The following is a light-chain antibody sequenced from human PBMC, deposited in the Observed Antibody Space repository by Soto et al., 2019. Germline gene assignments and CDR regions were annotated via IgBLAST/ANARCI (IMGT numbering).Light chain of an antibody. CDR1: SSDIGGYNY. V-gene: IGLV2-14*01. J-gene: IGLJ2*01. CDR3: SSYTSSSLVV. Sequence: QSALTQPASVSGSPGQSITISCTGTSSDIGGYNYFSWYQQHPGKAPNLRIYDVSNRPSGVSNRFSGSKSGNTASLTISGLQAEDEADYYCSSYTSSSLVVFGGGTKLTVL. CDR2: DVS.